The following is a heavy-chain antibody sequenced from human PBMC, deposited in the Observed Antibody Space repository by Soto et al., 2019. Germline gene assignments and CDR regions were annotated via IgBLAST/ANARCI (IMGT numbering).Heavy chain of an antibody. CDR1: GYTFTSYY. CDR3: AIHRPILYSSSSDSSYYYYYGMDV. CDR2: INPSGGST. J-gene: IGHJ6*02. D-gene: IGHD6-13*01. V-gene: IGHV1-46*01. Sequence: GASVKVSCKASGYTFTSYYMHWVRQAPGQGLEWMGIINPSGGSTSYAQKFQGRVTMARDTSTSTVYMELSSLRSEDTAVYYCAIHRPILYSSSSDSSYYYYYGMDVWGQGTTVTVSS.